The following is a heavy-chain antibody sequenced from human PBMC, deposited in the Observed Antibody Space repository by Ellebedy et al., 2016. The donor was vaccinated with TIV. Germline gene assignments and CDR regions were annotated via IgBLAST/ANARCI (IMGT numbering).Heavy chain of an antibody. J-gene: IGHJ4*02. CDR1: GFPLRTYA. Sequence: GGSLRLSCAASGFPLRTYAMSWVRQAPGKGLEWVSTISGSGDSIYYADSVKGRFTISRDNSENTLFLQMDSLRAEDTAVYYCSKRPLTGIVLAEYFFDSWGQGTLVTVSS. CDR2: ISGSGDSI. V-gene: IGHV3-23*01. CDR3: SKRPLTGIVLAEYFFDS. D-gene: IGHD3-22*01.